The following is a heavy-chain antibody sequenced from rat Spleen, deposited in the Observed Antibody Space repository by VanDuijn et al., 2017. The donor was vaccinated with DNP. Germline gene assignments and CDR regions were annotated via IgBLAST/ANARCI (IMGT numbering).Heavy chain of an antibody. D-gene: IGHD1-2*01. J-gene: IGHJ4*01. V-gene: IGHV5S23*01. Sequence: EVQLVASGGDLVQSGRSLKVSCAASGFTFSDYNMAWVRQAPTQGLEWVATIRSSGGNIYFRDTVKGRFTISRDNAENTVYLQMNSLRSEDTATYSCAKDPLITIAAMDAWGQGTSVTVSS. CDR3: AKDPLITIAAMDA. CDR1: GFTFSDYN. CDR2: IRSSGGNI.